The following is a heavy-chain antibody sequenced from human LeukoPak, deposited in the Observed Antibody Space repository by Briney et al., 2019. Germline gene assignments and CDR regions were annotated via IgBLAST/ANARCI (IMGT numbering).Heavy chain of an antibody. V-gene: IGHV4-59*01. CDR3: ARDSLPYRAYENYFDY. D-gene: IGHD5-12*01. Sequence: PSETLSLTCTVSGGSLSSYYWSWIRQPPGKGLERIAYIYCGGSTRHNPSLKSRVTISVDTYKNQFSLKLSSVTAADTAVYYCARDSLPYRAYENYFDYWGQGTLVTVSS. CDR1: GGSLSSYY. J-gene: IGHJ4*02. CDR2: IYCGGST.